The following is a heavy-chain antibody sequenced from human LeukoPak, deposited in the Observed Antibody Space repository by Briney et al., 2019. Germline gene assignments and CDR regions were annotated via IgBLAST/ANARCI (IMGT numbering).Heavy chain of an antibody. V-gene: IGHV3-30-3*01. CDR3: ARADVDTAMVTYFDY. CDR2: ISYDGSNK. Sequence: GGSLRLSCAASGFTFSSHSMHWVRQAPGKGLEWVAVISYDGSNKYYADSVKGRFTISRDNSKNTLYLQMNSLRAEDTAVYYCARADVDTAMVTYFDYWGQGTLVTVSS. D-gene: IGHD5-18*01. CDR1: GFTFSSHS. J-gene: IGHJ4*02.